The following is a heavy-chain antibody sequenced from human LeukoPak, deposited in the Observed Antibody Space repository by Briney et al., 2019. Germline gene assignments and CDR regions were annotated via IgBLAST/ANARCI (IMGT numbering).Heavy chain of an antibody. J-gene: IGHJ2*01. V-gene: IGHV3-33*06. Sequence: GGSLGLSCAASGFSFSDYGVHWVRQAPGKGLEWVAVIWYDGSIKYYADSVTGRFTISRDNSRNTVYLQMNSLRAEDTAVYYCVKGFNWYFDLWGRGTLVTVSS. CDR3: VKGFNWYFDL. CDR1: GFSFSDYG. CDR2: IWYDGSIK.